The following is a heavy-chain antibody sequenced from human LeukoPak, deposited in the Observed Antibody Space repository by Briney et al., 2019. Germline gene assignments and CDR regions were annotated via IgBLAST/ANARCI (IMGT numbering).Heavy chain of an antibody. V-gene: IGHV4-39*07. CDR3: ARGSYSSGWYDFFYFDY. CDR2: INHSGST. D-gene: IGHD6-19*01. CDR1: GGSVSRSPYY. Sequence: SETLSLTCTVSGGSVSRSPYYWGWIRQPPGKGLEWIGEINHSGSTNYNPSLKSRVTISVDTSKNQFSLKLSSVTAADTAVYYCARGSYSSGWYDFFYFDYWGQGTLVTVSS. J-gene: IGHJ4*02.